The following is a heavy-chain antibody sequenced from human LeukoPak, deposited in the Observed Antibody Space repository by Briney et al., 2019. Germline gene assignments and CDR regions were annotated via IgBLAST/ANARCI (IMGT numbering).Heavy chain of an antibody. V-gene: IGHV3-7*01. CDR3: VATTRSRGFDY. J-gene: IGHJ4*02. CDR2: IRQDGRVQ. CDR1: GFPFSSYW. Sequence: GGSLRLSCAASGFPFSSYWMSWVRQAPGKGLEWVANIRQDGRVQNYVDSVKGRFTISRDNAKNSLYLQMSSLRAEDTAVYYCVATTRSRGFDYWGQGTLVTVSS. D-gene: IGHD1/OR15-1a*01.